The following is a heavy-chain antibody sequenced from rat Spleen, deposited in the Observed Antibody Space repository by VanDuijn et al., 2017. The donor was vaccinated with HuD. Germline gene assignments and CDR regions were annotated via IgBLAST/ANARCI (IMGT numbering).Heavy chain of an antibody. Sequence: EVQLVESGGGLVQPGRSLKLSCAAAGFTFSDYNMAWVRQAPKQGLEWVATISYDGSSTYYRDSVKGRFTISRDNAKSTLYLQVDSPRSEDTATYYCARHPQLGVFWYFDFWGPGTMVTVSS. CDR1: GFTFSDYN. D-gene: IGHD5-1*01. V-gene: IGHV5-7*01. CDR2: ISYDGSST. J-gene: IGHJ1*01. CDR3: ARHPQLGVFWYFDF.